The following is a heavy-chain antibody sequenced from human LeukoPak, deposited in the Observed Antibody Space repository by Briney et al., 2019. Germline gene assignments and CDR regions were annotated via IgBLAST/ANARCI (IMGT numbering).Heavy chain of an antibody. CDR2: ISGSGGST. CDR1: GFTFSSYA. Sequence: GGSLKLSCAASGFTFSSYAMSWVRQAPGKGLEWVSAISGSGGSTYYADSVKGRFTISTDNSTNTLYLQTNSLRAEDTAVYYCAKDSPGIAAQGDYFDYWGQGTVVPVPS. J-gene: IGHJ4*02. D-gene: IGHD6-6*01. CDR3: AKDSPGIAAQGDYFDY. V-gene: IGHV3-23*01.